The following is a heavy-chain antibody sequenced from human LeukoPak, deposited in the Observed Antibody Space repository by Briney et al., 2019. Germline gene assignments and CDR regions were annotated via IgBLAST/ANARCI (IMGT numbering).Heavy chain of an antibody. V-gene: IGHV5-51*01. CDR2: IYPGDSDT. J-gene: IGHJ4*02. CDR1: GYSFTTYW. D-gene: IGHD6-13*01. CDR3: ARRDTRIAAAQLDY. Sequence: GESLKISCKGSGYSFTTYWIAWVRQTPGKGLEWMGIIYPGDSDTRYSPSFQGQVTFSADKSISTAYLQWSSLKASDTAMYYCARRDTRIAAAQLDYWGQGTLVTVSS.